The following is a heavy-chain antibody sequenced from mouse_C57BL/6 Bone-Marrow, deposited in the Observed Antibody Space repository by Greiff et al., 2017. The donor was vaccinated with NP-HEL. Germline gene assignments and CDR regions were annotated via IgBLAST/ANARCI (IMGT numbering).Heavy chain of an antibody. CDR1: GFTFSSYA. CDR3: AKDYTGYYAMDY. V-gene: IGHV5-4*01. CDR2: ISDGGSYT. Sequence: EVQLVESGGGLVKPGGSLKLSCAASGFTFSSYAMSWVRQTPEKRLEWVATISDGGSYTYYPDNVKGRFTISRDNAKNNLYLQMSHLKSEDTAMYYCAKDYTGYYAMDYWGQGTSVTVSS. J-gene: IGHJ4*01.